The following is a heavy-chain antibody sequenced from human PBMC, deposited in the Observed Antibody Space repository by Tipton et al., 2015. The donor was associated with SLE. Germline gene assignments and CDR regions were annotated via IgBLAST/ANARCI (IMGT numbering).Heavy chain of an antibody. CDR3: TRGGFREPDYYYYGMDV. Sequence: TLSLTCSVSGVSVITNYWNWIRQPPGKGLEWIGNIYSSGSTNYNPSLKTRVTISIDTSANRFSLKLTSVSAADTAVYYCTRGGFREPDYYYYGMDVWGQGTTVTVSS. V-gene: IGHV4-59*02. CDR2: IYSSGST. CDR1: GVSVITNY. J-gene: IGHJ6*02. D-gene: IGHD3-10*01.